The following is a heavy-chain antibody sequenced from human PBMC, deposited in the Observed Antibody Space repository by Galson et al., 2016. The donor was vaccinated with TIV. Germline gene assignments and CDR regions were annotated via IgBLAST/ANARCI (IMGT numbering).Heavy chain of an antibody. V-gene: IGHV4-31*03. CDR2: IHFTGRT. Sequence: TLSLTCSVSGVSISSGFSYWNWVRQSPGQGLEWIGYIHFTGRTYYNPSFRSRVSTSVDTSKGQFSLNLRSVTAADTAVYFCARETYGDYDNYDAFDFWGRGTMVTVSS. J-gene: IGHJ3*01. CDR3: ARETYGDYDNYDAFDF. D-gene: IGHD4-17*01. CDR1: GVSISSGFSY.